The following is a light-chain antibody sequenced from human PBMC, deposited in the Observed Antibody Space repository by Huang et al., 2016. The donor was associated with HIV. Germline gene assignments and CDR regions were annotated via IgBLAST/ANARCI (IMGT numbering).Light chain of an antibody. V-gene: IGKV3-15*01. Sequence: EIVLTQSPAILSVSPGERATLSCRASHSVNTNLAWYQQKPGQAPRRLMYGASTRATEIPARFSGSGSGTEFTLIISSLQSEDFAVYYCQQHNNWPYTFGQGTKLEIK. J-gene: IGKJ2*01. CDR1: HSVNTN. CDR3: QQHNNWPYT. CDR2: GAS.